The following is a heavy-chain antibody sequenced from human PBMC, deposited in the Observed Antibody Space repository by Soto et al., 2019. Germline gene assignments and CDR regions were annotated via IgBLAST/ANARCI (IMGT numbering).Heavy chain of an antibody. CDR3: AKHLGYYDSSHYYGMDV. Sequence: LRLSCAASGFTFSSYGMHWVRQAPGKGLEWVAVISYDGSNKYYADSVKGRFTISRDNSKNTLYLQMNSLRAEDTAVYYCAKHLGYYDSSHYYGMDVWGQGTTVTVSS. D-gene: IGHD3-22*01. CDR1: GFTFSSYG. V-gene: IGHV3-30*18. CDR2: ISYDGSNK. J-gene: IGHJ6*02.